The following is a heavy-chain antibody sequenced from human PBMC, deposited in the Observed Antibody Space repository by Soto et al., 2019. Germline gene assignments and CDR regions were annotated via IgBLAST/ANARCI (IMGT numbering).Heavy chain of an antibody. Sequence: QVQLVESGGGVVQPGRSLRLSCAASGFTFSSYAMHWVRQAPGKGLEWVAVISYDGSNKYYADSVKGRFTISRDNSKTTLYLQMNSLRAEDTAVYYCARTYGDSTGAYYFDYWGQGTLVTVSS. J-gene: IGHJ4*02. CDR1: GFTFSSYA. CDR3: ARTYGDSTGAYYFDY. D-gene: IGHD4-17*01. CDR2: ISYDGSNK. V-gene: IGHV3-30-3*01.